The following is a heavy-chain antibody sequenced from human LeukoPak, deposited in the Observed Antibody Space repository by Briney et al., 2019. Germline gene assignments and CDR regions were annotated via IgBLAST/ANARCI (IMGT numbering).Heavy chain of an antibody. CDR1: GFTFSSYW. D-gene: IGHD6-6*01. CDR2: IKQDGSEK. Sequence: GGSLGLSCAASGFTFSSYWMNWVRQAPGKGLEWVANIKQDGSEKYYVDSVKGRFTISRDNAKNSLYLQMNSLTAEDTAVYYCARIGFYSSWYFDYWGQGTLVTVSS. V-gene: IGHV3-7*01. CDR3: ARIGFYSSWYFDY. J-gene: IGHJ4*02.